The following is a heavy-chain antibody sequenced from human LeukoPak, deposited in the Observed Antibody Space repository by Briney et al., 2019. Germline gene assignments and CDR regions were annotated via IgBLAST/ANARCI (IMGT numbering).Heavy chain of an antibody. D-gene: IGHD3-22*01. CDR1: GGSISTYY. V-gene: IGHV4-59*01. Sequence: PSETLSLTCTVSGGSISTYYWSWIRQPPGKGLEWIGYIYYSGNSNYDPSLKSRVTISVDTSKNQFSLRLSSVTAADTAVYYCAGLGASGNGYLSWFDPWGQGTLVTVSS. J-gene: IGHJ5*02. CDR3: AGLGASGNGYLSWFDP. CDR2: IYYSGNS.